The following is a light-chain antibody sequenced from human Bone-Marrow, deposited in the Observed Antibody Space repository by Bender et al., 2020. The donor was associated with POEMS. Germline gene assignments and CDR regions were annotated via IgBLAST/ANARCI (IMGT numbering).Light chain of an antibody. V-gene: IGLV2-14*02. CDR1: SSDFGSYNL. CDR3: ASYTSTSTLV. Sequence: SALTQPASVSGSPGQSITISCTGSSSDFGSYNLVSWYQHHPGKAPKVVIYEVTERPAGVPNRFSGSKSGITASLTISGLQAEDEADYYCASYTSTSTLVFGGGTKLTVL. CDR2: EVT. J-gene: IGLJ2*01.